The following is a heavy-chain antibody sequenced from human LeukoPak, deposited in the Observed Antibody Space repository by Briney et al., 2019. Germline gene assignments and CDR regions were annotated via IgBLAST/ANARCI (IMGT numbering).Heavy chain of an antibody. CDR2: ISAYNGNT. J-gene: IGHJ5*02. V-gene: IGHV1-18*01. CDR3: ARDRGITMVRGVKVSWFDP. Sequence: ASVKVSCKASGYTFTSYGISWVRQAPGQGLEWMGWISAYNGNTNYAQKLQGRVTMTTDTSTSTAYMELSRLRSDDTAVYYCARDRGITMVRGVKVSWFDPWGQGTLVTVSS. CDR1: GYTFTSYG. D-gene: IGHD3-10*01.